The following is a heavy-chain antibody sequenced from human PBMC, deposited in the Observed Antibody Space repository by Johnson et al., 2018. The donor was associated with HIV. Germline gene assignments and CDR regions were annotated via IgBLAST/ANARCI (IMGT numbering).Heavy chain of an antibody. J-gene: IGHJ3*02. V-gene: IGHV3-30*02. D-gene: IGHD3-10*01. CDR3: AKDSITMELGALDI. CDR1: GFTFSSYG. CDR2: MRYDGRNK. Sequence: VQLVESGGGVVQPGGSLRLSCAASGFTFSSYGMHWVRQAPGKGLEWVAFMRYDGRNKYYADSVKGGFTISRDNSKNTLYLQMRRLRAEDTAVYYCAKDSITMELGALDIWGQGTMVTVSS.